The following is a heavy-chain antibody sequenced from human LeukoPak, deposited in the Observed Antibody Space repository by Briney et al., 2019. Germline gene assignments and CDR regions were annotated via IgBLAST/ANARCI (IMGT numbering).Heavy chain of an antibody. J-gene: IGHJ4*02. D-gene: IGHD3-3*01. Sequence: GGSLRLSCAASGFTFSTFSMNWVRQAPGKGLEWVSYISGTSSLIYYADSVKGRFTISRDNAKNSLYLQMNSLRDEDTAVYYCVRDQFFSFDYWGQGTLVTVSS. CDR3: VRDQFFSFDY. V-gene: IGHV3-48*02. CDR2: ISGTSSLI. CDR1: GFTFSTFS.